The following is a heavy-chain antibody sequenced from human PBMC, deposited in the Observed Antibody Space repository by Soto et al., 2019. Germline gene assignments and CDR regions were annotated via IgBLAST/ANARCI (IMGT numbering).Heavy chain of an antibody. Sequence: SETLSLTCIVSGGSITSYHWSWIRQPAGKGLEWIGRVYSSGTTDYNPSLNSRATLSVETSKNQFSLKLSSVTAADTAVYYCARDIGSYAYGEGYWGQGIQVTVS. CDR3: ARDIGSYAYGEGY. D-gene: IGHD3-10*01. CDR1: GGSITSYH. V-gene: IGHV4-4*07. J-gene: IGHJ4*02. CDR2: VYSSGTT.